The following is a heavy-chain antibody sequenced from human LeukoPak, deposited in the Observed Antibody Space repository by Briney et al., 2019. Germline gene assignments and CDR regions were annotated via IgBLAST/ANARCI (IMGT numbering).Heavy chain of an antibody. D-gene: IGHD2-2*01. CDR3: ARRPRVRVGYCSSTSCYRYYYYGMDV. V-gene: IGHV4-31*03. CDR2: SNHSGST. CDR1: GSSISSGGYY. J-gene: IGHJ6*02. Sequence: PSQTLSLTCTVSGSSISSGGYYWSWIRQHPGKGLEWIGESNHSGSTNYNPSLKSRVTISVDTSKNQFSLKLSSVTAADTAVYYCARRPRVRVGYCSSTSCYRYYYYGMDVWGQGTTVTVSS.